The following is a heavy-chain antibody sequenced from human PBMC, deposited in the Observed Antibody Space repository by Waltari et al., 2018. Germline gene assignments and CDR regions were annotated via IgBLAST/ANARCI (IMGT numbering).Heavy chain of an antibody. CDR2: GSAYNGNK. Sequence: QVQLVQSGAEVKKPGASVKVSCKASGYTFTSYGISWVRQAPGQGLEWMGWGSAYNGNKNYAQKLQGRVTMTTDTSTSTAYMELRSLRSDDTAVYYCARDLGYSSKDYDSSGLDYWGQGTLVTVSS. CDR1: GYTFTSYG. CDR3: ARDLGYSSKDYDSSGLDY. J-gene: IGHJ4*02. D-gene: IGHD3-22*01. V-gene: IGHV1-18*01.